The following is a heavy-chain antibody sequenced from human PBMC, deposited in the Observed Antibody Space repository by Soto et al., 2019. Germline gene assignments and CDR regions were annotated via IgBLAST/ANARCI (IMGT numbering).Heavy chain of an antibody. Sequence: SETLSLTCAVSGGSISSGGYSWSWIRQPPGKGLEWIGYISHSGSTYYNPSLTSRPTISVDRSKHQFSLKLSSVTAADTAVYYCAIATDSATRLQYWCQGRLVSV. CDR1: GGSISSGGYS. D-gene: IGHD2-15*01. CDR3: AIATDSATRLQY. J-gene: IGHJ4*02. V-gene: IGHV4-30-2*01. CDR2: ISHSGST.